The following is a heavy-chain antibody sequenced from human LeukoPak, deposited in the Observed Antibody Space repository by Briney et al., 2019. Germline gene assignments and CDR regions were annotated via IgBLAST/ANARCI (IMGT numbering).Heavy chain of an antibody. Sequence: GGSLRLSCAASGFTFDDYTMHWVRQAPGKGLEWVSLISWDGGYRYYADSVKGRFTISRDNSKNSLYLQMNSPRTEDTALYYCTKEAVTTPAYDYWGQGTLVTVSS. D-gene: IGHD4-11*01. CDR3: TKEAVTTPAYDY. CDR2: ISWDGGYR. V-gene: IGHV3-43*01. CDR1: GFTFDDYT. J-gene: IGHJ4*02.